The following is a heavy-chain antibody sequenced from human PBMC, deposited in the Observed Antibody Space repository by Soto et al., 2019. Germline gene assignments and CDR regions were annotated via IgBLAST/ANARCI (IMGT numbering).Heavy chain of an antibody. J-gene: IGHJ5*01. CDR2: TYYRSEWYY. CDR3: VRLIGDSWLDS. V-gene: IGHV6-1*01. Sequence: SQTLSLTCVISGDSVSIYSGAWNWIRQSPSRGLEWLGRTYYRSEWYYDYALSVKGRITISPDVFNNQLFLQLSSVTPDDTAVYYCVRLIGDSWLDSWGQGTLVTVSS. D-gene: IGHD2-21*01. CDR1: GDSVSIYSGA.